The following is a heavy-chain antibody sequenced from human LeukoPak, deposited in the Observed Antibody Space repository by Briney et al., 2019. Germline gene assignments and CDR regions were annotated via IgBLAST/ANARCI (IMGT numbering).Heavy chain of an antibody. CDR1: GFTFSSYW. CDR2: IKQDGSEK. CDR3: AREIGCCSGGSCSSFDY. J-gene: IGHJ4*02. D-gene: IGHD2-15*01. Sequence: GGSLRLSCAASGFTFSSYWMSWVRQAPGKGLEWVANIKQDGSEKYYVDSVKGRFTISRDNAKNSLYLQMNSLRAEDTAVYYCAREIGCCSGGSCSSFDYWGQGTLVTVSS. V-gene: IGHV3-7*01.